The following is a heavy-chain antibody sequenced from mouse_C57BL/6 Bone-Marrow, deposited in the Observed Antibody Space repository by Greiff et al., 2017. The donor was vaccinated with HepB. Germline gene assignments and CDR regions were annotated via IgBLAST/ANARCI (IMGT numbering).Heavy chain of an antibody. CDR2: ISSGGSYT. J-gene: IGHJ2*01. CDR1: GFTFSSYG. V-gene: IGHV5-6*01. CDR3: ARHGGYDEGNLDY. D-gene: IGHD2-2*01. Sequence: EVKLVESGGELVKPGGSLKLSCAASGFTFSSYGMSWVRQSPDKRLEWVATISSGGSYTYYPDSVKGRFTISRDNAKNTLYLQMSSLQSEDTAMYYCARHGGYDEGNLDYWGQGTTLTVSS.